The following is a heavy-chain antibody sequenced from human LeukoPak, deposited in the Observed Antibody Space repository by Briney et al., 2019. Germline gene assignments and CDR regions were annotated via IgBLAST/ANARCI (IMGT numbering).Heavy chain of an antibody. CDR3: ARDRGATVTTVLFDY. D-gene: IGHD4-17*01. CDR2: INPSGGST. Sequence: GASVKVSCKASGYTFTSYYMHWVRQAPGQGLEWMGIINPSGGSTSYAQKFQGRVTMTRDMSTSTVYMELSSLRSEDTAVYYCARDRGATVTTVLFDYWGQGTLVTVSS. J-gene: IGHJ4*02. V-gene: IGHV1-46*01. CDR1: GYTFTSYY.